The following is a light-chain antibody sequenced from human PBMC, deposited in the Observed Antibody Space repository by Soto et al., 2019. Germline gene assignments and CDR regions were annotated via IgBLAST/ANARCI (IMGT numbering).Light chain of an antibody. CDR2: EVS. Sequence: QSVLTQPASVSGSPGQSITISCTGTSSDVGGYNYVSWYQQHPGKAPKLMIYEVSNRPSGVSIRFSGSKSGNTASLTISGLQAEDEADYYCSSYTSRTSLYVFGTGTKVTVL. J-gene: IGLJ1*01. CDR1: SSDVGGYNY. V-gene: IGLV2-14*01. CDR3: SSYTSRTSLYV.